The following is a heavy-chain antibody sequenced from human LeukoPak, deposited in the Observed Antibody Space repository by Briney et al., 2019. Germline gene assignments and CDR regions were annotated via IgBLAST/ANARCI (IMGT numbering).Heavy chain of an antibody. D-gene: IGHD2-2*01. CDR1: GYTFTGYY. J-gene: IGHJ6*03. CDR3: ARDRGVVVPAEFYYYYYMDV. Sequence: ASVKDSCKASGYTFTGYYMHWVRQAPGQGLEWMGCINPNSGGTNYAQKFQGRVTMTRDTSISTAYMELSRLRSDDTAVYYCARDRGVVVPAEFYYYYYMDVWGKGTTVTVSS. V-gene: IGHV1-2*02. CDR2: INPNSGGT.